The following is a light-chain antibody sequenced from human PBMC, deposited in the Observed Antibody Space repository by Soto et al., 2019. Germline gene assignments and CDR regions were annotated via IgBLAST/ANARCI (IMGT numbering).Light chain of an antibody. Sequence: QSALTQPASVSGSPGQSITISCSGSRSDIGGYDFVSWYQHHPGKAPKLVIFDVNNRPSQISSRFSGSKSGNTASLTISGLQTDDEADYYCSSYSDTATRVFGSGTKLTVL. V-gene: IGLV2-14*03. CDR1: RSDIGGYDF. CDR3: SSYSDTATRV. CDR2: DVN. J-gene: IGLJ1*01.